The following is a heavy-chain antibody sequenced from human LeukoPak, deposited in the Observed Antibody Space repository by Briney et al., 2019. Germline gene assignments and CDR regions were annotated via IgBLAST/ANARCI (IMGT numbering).Heavy chain of an antibody. D-gene: IGHD3-9*01. Sequence: GESLKISCKGSGYSFTSYWIGWVRQMPGKGLEWMGIIYPGDSDTRYSPSFQGQVTISADKSISTAYLQWSSLKASDTAMYYCARGWVDILTGYYHDAFDIWGQGTMVTVSS. CDR1: GYSFTSYW. J-gene: IGHJ3*02. CDR2: IYPGDSDT. V-gene: IGHV5-51*01. CDR3: ARGWVDILTGYYHDAFDI.